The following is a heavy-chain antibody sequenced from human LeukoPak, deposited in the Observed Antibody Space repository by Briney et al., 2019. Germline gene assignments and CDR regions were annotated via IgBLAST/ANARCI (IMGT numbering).Heavy chain of an antibody. V-gene: IGHV4-59*01. CDR2: IYYSGST. CDR1: GGSISSYY. CDR3: AREYSRRPDSRGWFDR. J-gene: IGHJ5*02. D-gene: IGHD6-13*01. Sequence: SETLSLTCTVSGGSISSYYWSWIRQPPGKGLEWIGYIYYSGSTNYNPSLKSRVTISVDTSKNQFSLKLSSVTAADTAVYYCAREYSRRPDSRGWFDRWGQGTLVTVSS.